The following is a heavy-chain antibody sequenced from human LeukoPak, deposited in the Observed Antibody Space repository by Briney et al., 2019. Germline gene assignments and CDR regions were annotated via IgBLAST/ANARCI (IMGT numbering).Heavy chain of an antibody. Sequence: SETLSLTCTVSGGSISSYYWSWIRQPPGKGLEWIGYIYYSGSTNYNPSLKTRVTISLDTSKNQFSLKLSSVTAADTAVYYCARLSGARIAAAGLFDYWGQGTLVTVSS. D-gene: IGHD6-13*01. V-gene: IGHV4-59*08. CDR2: IYYSGST. CDR3: ARLSGARIAAAGLFDY. J-gene: IGHJ4*02. CDR1: GGSISSYY.